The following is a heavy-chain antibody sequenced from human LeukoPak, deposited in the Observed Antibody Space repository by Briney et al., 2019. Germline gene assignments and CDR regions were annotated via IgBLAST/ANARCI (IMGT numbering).Heavy chain of an antibody. CDR1: RFTFSTYW. Sequence: GGSLRLSCAASRFTFSTYWMSWVRQAPGKGLEWVANIKQDGSEKNYVDSVKGRFTISRDNAKNSLYLQMNSLRADDTAVYYCVRNPHGDFDYWGQGTLVTVSS. D-gene: IGHD4-17*01. J-gene: IGHJ4*02. V-gene: IGHV3-7*03. CDR3: VRNPHGDFDY. CDR2: IKQDGSEK.